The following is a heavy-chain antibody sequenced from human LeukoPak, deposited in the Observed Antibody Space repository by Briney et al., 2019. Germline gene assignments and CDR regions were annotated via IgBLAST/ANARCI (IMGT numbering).Heavy chain of an antibody. CDR1: GGSSSGYY. V-gene: IGHV4-34*01. J-gene: IGHJ6*03. CDR3: ARGLGPIYYYYYYMDV. Sequence: PSETLSPTCAVYGGSSSGYYWSWIRQPPGKGLEWIGEINHSGSTNYNPSLKSRVTISVDTSKNQFSLKLSSVTAADTAVYYCARGLGPIYYYYYYMDVWGKGTTVTVSS. CDR2: INHSGST.